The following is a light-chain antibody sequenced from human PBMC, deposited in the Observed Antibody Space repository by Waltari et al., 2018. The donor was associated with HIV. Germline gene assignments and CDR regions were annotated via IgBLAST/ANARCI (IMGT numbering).Light chain of an antibody. J-gene: IGLJ3*02. CDR1: SSNSAAGYD. V-gene: IGLV1-40*01. Sequence: QSVLTQPPSVSGAPGQRVAISCTGSSSNSAAGYDVNRYQVLPGTVPKLLIFSNDTRPSGVPDRFSASKSPTSASLAITGLQPEDEADYYCQSYDSGLSATVFGGGTRLTVL. CDR2: SND. CDR3: QSYDSGLSATV.